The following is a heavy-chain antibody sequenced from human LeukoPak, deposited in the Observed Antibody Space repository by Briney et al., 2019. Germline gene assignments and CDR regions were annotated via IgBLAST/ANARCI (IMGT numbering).Heavy chain of an antibody. CDR3: AKAVRSMVTGGGYFDS. V-gene: IGHV3-21*04. J-gene: IGHJ4*02. CDR1: KFTFSSYT. Sequence: GGSLKLSCAASKFTFSSYTINWVRQAPGKGLEWVSSISSSGIYIYYADSVMGRFTISRDNSKNTLYLQMNSLRAEDTAVYYCAKAVRSMVTGGGYFDSWGQGTLVTVSS. CDR2: ISSSGIYI. D-gene: IGHD3-10*01.